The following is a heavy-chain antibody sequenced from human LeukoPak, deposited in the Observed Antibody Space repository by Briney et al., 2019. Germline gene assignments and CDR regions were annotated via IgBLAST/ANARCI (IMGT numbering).Heavy chain of an antibody. J-gene: IGHJ6*04. CDR3: EREDFNYGMDV. CDR1: GFTFRSFQ. CDR2: ISSSGGTI. V-gene: IGHV3-48*03. Sequence: GGSLRLSCVASGFTFRSFQVNWVRQAPGKGLEWVSYISSSGGTIHYADSVKGRFTISRDNANNSVSLQMDSLGAADTAVYYCEREDFNYGMDVWGKGTTVIVSS.